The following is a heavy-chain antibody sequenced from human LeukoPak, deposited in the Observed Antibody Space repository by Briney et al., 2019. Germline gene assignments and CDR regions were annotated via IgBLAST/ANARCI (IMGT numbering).Heavy chain of an antibody. Sequence: PGGSLRLSCAASGFTFSNYGMHWVRQAPGKGLEWVAFIRSDGSNKYYADSVKGRFTISRDNSKLYLQMNSLRAEDTAVYYCAKKGYSNGWRDSYYFDCWGQGTLVTVSS. CDR3: AKKGYSNGWRDSYYFDC. CDR1: GFTFSNYG. CDR2: IRSDGSNK. D-gene: IGHD6-19*01. J-gene: IGHJ4*02. V-gene: IGHV3-30*02.